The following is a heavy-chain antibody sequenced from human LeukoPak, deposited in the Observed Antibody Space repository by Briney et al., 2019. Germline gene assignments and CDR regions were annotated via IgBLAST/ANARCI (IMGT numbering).Heavy chain of an antibody. CDR1: GFTFSSYS. CDR2: ISTSSSYI. J-gene: IGHJ5*02. D-gene: IGHD2-15*01. Sequence: GGSLRLSCTASGFTFSSYSMNWVRQAPGKGLGWVSSISTSSSYIYYADSVKGRFTISRDNARNSLYLQMNTLRAEGTAVYSCARGADGVSSNSRGWFDPWGQGTLVTVSS. V-gene: IGHV3-21*01. CDR3: ARGADGVSSNSRGWFDP.